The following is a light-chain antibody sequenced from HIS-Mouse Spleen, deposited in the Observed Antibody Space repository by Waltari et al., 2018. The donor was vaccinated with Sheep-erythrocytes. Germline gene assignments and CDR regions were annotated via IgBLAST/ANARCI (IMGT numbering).Light chain of an antibody. CDR2: DVS. Sequence: QSALTQPRSVSGSPGQSVTTSCTGTSSVVGGYNYVSWYQQHPGKAPKLMIYDVSKRPSGGPDRFSGSKSGNTASLTISGLQAEDEADYYCCSYAGSYNHVFATGTKVTVL. J-gene: IGLJ1*01. CDR1: SSVVGGYNY. V-gene: IGLV2-11*01. CDR3: CSYAGSYNHV.